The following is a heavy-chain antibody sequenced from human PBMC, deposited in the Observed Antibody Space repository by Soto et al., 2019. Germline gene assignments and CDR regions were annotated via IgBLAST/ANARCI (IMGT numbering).Heavy chain of an antibody. CDR1: GFSLANFP. V-gene: IGHV3-48*02. D-gene: IGHD6-19*01. CDR3: AKGPYPNLGWPYYFDS. CDR2: ISPRGDNI. J-gene: IGHJ4*02. Sequence: GGSLRLSCVGSGFSLANFPMNWVRQTPGKGLEWISYISPRGDNIYYTESVKGRFTISRDNARNSLYLQMNSPRDEDAALYYCAKGPYPNLGWPYYFDSWGQGVPVTVSS.